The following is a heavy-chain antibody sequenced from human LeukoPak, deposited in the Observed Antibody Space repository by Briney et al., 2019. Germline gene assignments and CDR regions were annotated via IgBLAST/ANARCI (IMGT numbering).Heavy chain of an antibody. CDR1: GGSFSDYY. J-gene: IGHJ3*02. CDR3: ARPKLRGSHDAFDI. Sequence: SETLSLTCAVYGGSFSDYYWSWIRQPPGKGLEWIGEINHSGSTNYNPSLKSRVTISVDTSKNQFSLKLSSVTAADTAVYYCARPKLRGSHDAFDIWGQGTMVTVSS. CDR2: INHSGST. V-gene: IGHV4-34*01. D-gene: IGHD3-10*01.